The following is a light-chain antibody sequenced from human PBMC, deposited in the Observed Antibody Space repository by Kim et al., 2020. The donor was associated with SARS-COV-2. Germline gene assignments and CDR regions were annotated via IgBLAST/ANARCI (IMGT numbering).Light chain of an antibody. CDR3: QAWDSNTVI. V-gene: IGLV3-1*01. J-gene: IGLJ2*01. CDR2: QDK. Sequence: SYELTQPPSVSVSPGQTAIITCSGDKLGDKYAFWYQQKPGQSPVLVIYQDKKRPSEIPERFSGSNSGNTATLTITGTQTVDEADYFCQAWDSNTVIFGGG. CDR1: KLGDKY.